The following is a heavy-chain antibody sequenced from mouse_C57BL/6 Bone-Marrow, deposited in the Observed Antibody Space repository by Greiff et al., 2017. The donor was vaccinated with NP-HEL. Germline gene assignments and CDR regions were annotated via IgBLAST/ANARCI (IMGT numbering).Heavy chain of an antibody. CDR3: TLWLRHAMDY. V-gene: IGHV14-4*01. CDR1: GFNIRDDY. D-gene: IGHD2-2*01. CDR2: IDPENGDT. Sequence: EVQLQQSGAELVRPGASVKLSCTASGFNIRDDYMHWVKQRPEQGLEWIGWIDPENGDTEYASKFQGKATITADTSSNTAYLQLSSLTSEDTAVYYCTLWLRHAMDYWGQGTSVTVSS. J-gene: IGHJ4*01.